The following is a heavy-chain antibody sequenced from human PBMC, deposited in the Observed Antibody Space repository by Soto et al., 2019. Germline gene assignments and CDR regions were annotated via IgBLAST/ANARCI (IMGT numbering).Heavy chain of an antibody. J-gene: IGHJ4*02. V-gene: IGHV1-69*13. CDR2: IIPIFGTA. CDR1: GGTFSSYA. D-gene: IGHD3-22*01. Sequence: SVKISCKDSGGTFSSYASSWVRQAPGQGLEWMGGIIPIFGTANYAQKFQGRVTITADESTSTAYMELSSLRSEDTAVYYCASRNYYDSSGQLAFDSWGQGTLVTVSS. CDR3: ASRNYYDSSGQLAFDS.